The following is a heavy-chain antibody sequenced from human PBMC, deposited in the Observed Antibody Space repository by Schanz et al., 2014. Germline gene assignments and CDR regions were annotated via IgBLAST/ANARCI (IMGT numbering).Heavy chain of an antibody. V-gene: IGHV3-33*06. CDR1: GFTFSSYG. J-gene: IGHJ6*02. CDR2: VCYDGSKK. Sequence: KLVESGGGVVQPGRSLRLSCAASGFTFSSYGMHWVRQVPGKGLEWVAVVCYDGSKKYYADSVKGRFTTSRDNSKNTKYLQMNSLRAADTAVYYCVKDLQRELLRDDHYYGMDVWGQGTTVTVSS. D-gene: IGHD1-26*01. CDR3: VKDLQRELLRDDHYYGMDV.